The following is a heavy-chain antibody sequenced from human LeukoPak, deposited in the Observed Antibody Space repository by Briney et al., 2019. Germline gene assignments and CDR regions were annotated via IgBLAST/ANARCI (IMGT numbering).Heavy chain of an antibody. Sequence: GRSLRLSCVASGFTFSSYGMHWVRQAPGKGLEWVAVIWYDGSNKYYADSVKGRFTISRDNSKNTLYLQMNSLRAEDTAVYYCARGPYSNTPYYYGMDVWGQGTTVTVSS. CDR3: ARGPYSNTPYYYGMDV. CDR1: GFTFSSYG. J-gene: IGHJ6*02. CDR2: IWYDGSNK. D-gene: IGHD4-11*01. V-gene: IGHV3-33*01.